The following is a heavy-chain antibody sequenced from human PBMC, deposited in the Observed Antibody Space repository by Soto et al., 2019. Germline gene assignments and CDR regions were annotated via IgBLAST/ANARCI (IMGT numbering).Heavy chain of an antibody. CDR3: TRGGRGSTAGFDF. V-gene: IGHV4-34*01. CDR2: INHRGST. J-gene: IGHJ4*02. Sequence: QVQLQQWGAGLLKPSETLSLTCAVYGGSFSGNYWSWIRQPPGKGLEWIGEINHRGSTNYNPSLKSRVTISVDRSKNQFSLKLSSVTAADTAVYYCTRGGRGSTAGFDFWGQGALVTVSS. D-gene: IGHD4-17*01. CDR1: GGSFSGNY.